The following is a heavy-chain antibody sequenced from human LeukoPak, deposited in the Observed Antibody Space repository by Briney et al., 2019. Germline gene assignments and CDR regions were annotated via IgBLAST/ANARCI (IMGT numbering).Heavy chain of an antibody. Sequence: GGSLRLSCAASGFTFSSYAMSWVRQAPRKGLEWVSVISGSGGSTYYADSVKDRFTISRDTSKNALYLQMNSLRAEETAVYYCAKSTTTSSKYCFFDYWGQGTLVTVSS. CDR2: ISGSGGST. CDR1: GFTFSSYA. CDR3: AKSTTTSSKYCFFDY. V-gene: IGHV3-23*01. D-gene: IGHD2/OR15-2a*01. J-gene: IGHJ4*02.